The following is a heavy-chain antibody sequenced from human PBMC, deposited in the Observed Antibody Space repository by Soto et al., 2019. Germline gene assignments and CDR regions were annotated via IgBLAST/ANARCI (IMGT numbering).Heavy chain of an antibody. CDR2: IYYSGST. D-gene: IGHD3-9*01. Sequence: QVQLQESGPGLVKPSQTLSLTCTVSGGSISSGGYYWSWIRQHPGKGLEWIGYIYYSGSTYYNPSLKSRVTISVDTSQNQFSLKLSSVTAADTAVYYCARDRTPDDSLTGQKTGGYDYYYYYMDVWGKGTTVTASS. J-gene: IGHJ6*03. CDR1: GGSISSGGYY. V-gene: IGHV4-31*03. CDR3: ARDRTPDDSLTGQKTGGYDYYYYYMDV.